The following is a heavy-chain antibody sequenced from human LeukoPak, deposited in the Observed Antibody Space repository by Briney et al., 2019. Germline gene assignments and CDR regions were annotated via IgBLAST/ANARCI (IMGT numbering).Heavy chain of an antibody. J-gene: IGHJ5*02. D-gene: IGHD4-23*01. CDR2: ISAYNGNT. CDR3: ARDPTTVVTPVFVWFDP. CDR1: GYTFTSYG. V-gene: IGHV1-18*01. Sequence: ASVQVSFKASGYTFTSYGISWVRQAPGKGLEWMGWISAYNGNTNYAQKLQGRVTMTTDTSTSTAYMELRSLRSDDTAVYYCARDPTTVVTPVFVWFDPWGQGTLVTVSS.